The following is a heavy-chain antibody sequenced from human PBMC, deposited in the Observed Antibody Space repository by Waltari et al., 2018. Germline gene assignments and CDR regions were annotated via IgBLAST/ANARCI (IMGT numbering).Heavy chain of an antibody. V-gene: IGHV3-23*04. CDR2: ISGSGGST. CDR3: ANRGENHDAFDI. D-gene: IGHD3-10*01. Sequence: EVQLVESGGGLVQPGGSLRLSCAASGFTFRSYAMSWVRQAPGKGLEWVSAISGSGGSTYYADSVKGRFTISRDNSKNTLYLQMNSLRAEDTAVYYCANRGENHDAFDIWGQGTMVTVSS. J-gene: IGHJ3*02. CDR1: GFTFRSYA.